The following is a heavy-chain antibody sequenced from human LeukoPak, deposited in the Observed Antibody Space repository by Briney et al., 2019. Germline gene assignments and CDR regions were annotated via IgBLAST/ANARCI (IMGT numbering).Heavy chain of an antibody. CDR1: GYGFTSYW. CDR3: ARQGWELLKGGAFDI. Sequence: GESLKISCKGSGYGFTSYWIGWVRQLPGKGLEWMGFIYPGDSDTRYSPSFQGQVTISADKSISTAYLQWSSLKASDTAMYYCARQGWELLKGGAFDIWGQGTMVTVSS. J-gene: IGHJ3*02. V-gene: IGHV5-51*01. D-gene: IGHD1-26*01. CDR2: IYPGDSDT.